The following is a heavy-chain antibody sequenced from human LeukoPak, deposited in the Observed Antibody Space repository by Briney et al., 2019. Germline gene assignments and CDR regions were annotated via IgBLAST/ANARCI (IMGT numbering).Heavy chain of an antibody. CDR1: GFTFSNHG. CDR3: AKDGAWLRFGE. Sequence: GGSLRLSCAAYGFTFSNHGMDWVRQAPGKGLEWVSGISPSGDITYYADSVKGRFTISRDNSKNTLYLEVIRLTPEDSAVYYCAKDGAWLRFGEWSQGTLVTVSS. D-gene: IGHD5-12*01. J-gene: IGHJ4*02. CDR2: ISPSGDIT. V-gene: IGHV3-23*01.